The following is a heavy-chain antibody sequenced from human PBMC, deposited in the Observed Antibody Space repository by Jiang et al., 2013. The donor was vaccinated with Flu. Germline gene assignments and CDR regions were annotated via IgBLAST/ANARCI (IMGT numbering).Heavy chain of an antibody. Sequence: KPTQTLTLTCTFSGFSLTTNGMCVNWIRQSPGKALEWLARIDWDNDRYYLTSLETRLSVSKDTSKNQVVLTMINMDPVDTATYYCARSWAAVAVKEDHHYYYAMDVWGQGTTVTVSS. J-gene: IGHJ6*02. CDR3: ARSWAAVAVKEDHHYYYAMDV. V-gene: IGHV2-70*11. CDR1: GFSLTTNGMC. CDR2: IDWDNDR. D-gene: IGHD6-19*01.